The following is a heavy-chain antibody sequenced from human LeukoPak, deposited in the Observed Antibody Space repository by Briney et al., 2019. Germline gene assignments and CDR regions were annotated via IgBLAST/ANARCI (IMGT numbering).Heavy chain of an antibody. D-gene: IGHD3-3*01. V-gene: IGHV3-9*01. Sequence: PGRSLRLSCAASGFTFDDYAMHWVRRAPGKGLEWVSGISWNSGSIGYADSVKGRFTTSRDNAKNSLYLQMNSLRAEDTALYYCAKGTREWPLRPPDYWGQGTLVTVSS. CDR2: ISWNSGSI. CDR1: GFTFDDYA. CDR3: AKGTREWPLRPPDY. J-gene: IGHJ4*02.